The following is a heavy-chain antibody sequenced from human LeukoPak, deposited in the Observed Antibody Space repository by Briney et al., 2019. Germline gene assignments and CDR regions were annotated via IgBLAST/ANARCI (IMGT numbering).Heavy chain of an antibody. J-gene: IGHJ4*02. CDR2: ISGSGGST. CDR1: GFTFSSYA. D-gene: IGHD3-10*01. CDR3: ARRWFGELWRFDY. V-gene: IGHV3-23*01. Sequence: PGGSLRLSCAASGFTFSSYAMSWVRQAPGKGLEWVSAISGSGGSTYYADSVKGRFTISRDNAKNSLYLQMNSLRAEDTAVYYCARRWFGELWRFDYWGQGTLVTVSS.